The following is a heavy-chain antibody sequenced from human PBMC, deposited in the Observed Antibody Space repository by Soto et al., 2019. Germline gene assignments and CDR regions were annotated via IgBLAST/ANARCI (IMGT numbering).Heavy chain of an antibody. CDR2: IIHIFSTP. CDR1: GGTFDRHT. Sequence: GASVHDSCKASGGTFDRHTINWVRQAPGQGLEWMGGIIHIFSTPKYAQKFQGRVMLTADKSTSTAYMELSSLRYEDTAVYYCARGGRQAQGVQYNHYAMDVWGQGTTVTVSS. D-gene: IGHD4-4*01. CDR3: ARGGRQAQGVQYNHYAMDV. J-gene: IGHJ6*02. V-gene: IGHV1-69*06.